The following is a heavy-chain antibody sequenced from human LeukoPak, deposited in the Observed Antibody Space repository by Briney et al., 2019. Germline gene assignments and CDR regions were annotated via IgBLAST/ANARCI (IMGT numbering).Heavy chain of an antibody. CDR1: GFTFSSYA. J-gene: IGHJ4*02. CDR2: ISGSGGST. CDR3: AKARGITMVRGVSAWDY. V-gene: IGHV3-23*01. Sequence: TGGSLRLSCAASGFTFSSYAMSWVRQAPGKGLEWVSAISGSGGSTYYADSVKGRFTISRDNSKNTLYLQMNSLRAEDTAVYYCAKARGITMVRGVSAWDYWGQGTLVTVSS. D-gene: IGHD3-10*01.